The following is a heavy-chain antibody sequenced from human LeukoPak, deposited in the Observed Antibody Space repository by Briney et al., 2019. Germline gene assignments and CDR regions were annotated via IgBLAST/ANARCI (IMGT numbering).Heavy chain of an antibody. CDR3: ARDRGSSGYYYFDY. CDR1: GFTFSSYG. J-gene: IGHJ4*02. D-gene: IGHD3-22*01. V-gene: IGHV3-33*01. CDR2: IWYDGSNK. Sequence: GGSLRLSCAASGFTFSSYGMHWVRQASGKGLEWVAVIWYDGSNKYYADSVKGRFTISRDNSKNTLHLQMNSLRAEDTAVYYCARDRGSSGYYYFDYWGQGTLVTVSS.